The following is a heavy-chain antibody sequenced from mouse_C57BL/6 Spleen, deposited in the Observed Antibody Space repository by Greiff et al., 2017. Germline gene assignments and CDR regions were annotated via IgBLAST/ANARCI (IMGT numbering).Heavy chain of an antibody. CDR2: IYPGSGST. D-gene: IGHD1-2*01. J-gene: IGHJ1*03. CDR1: GYTFTSYW. Sequence: QVQLQQPGAELVKPGASVKMSCKASGYTFTSYWITWVKQRPGQGLEWIGDIYPGSGSTNYNEKFKSKATLTVDTSSSTAYMQLSSLTSEDSAVYYCAKGGITTAWYFDVWGTGTTVTVSA. V-gene: IGHV1-55*01. CDR3: AKGGITTAWYFDV.